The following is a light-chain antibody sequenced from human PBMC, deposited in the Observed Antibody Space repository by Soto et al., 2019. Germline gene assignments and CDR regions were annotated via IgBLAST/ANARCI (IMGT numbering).Light chain of an antibody. CDR1: QSVGNS. V-gene: IGKV3-11*01. J-gene: IGKJ4*01. CDR2: DAS. CDR3: QQRSNWPS. Sequence: EVVLTQSPVTLSLSPGERATLSCRASQSVGNSLAWYQQKPGQAPRLLIYDASNREAGIPARFSGSGSGTDFTLTISSLEPEDFAVYYCQQRSNWPSFGGGTNVEIK.